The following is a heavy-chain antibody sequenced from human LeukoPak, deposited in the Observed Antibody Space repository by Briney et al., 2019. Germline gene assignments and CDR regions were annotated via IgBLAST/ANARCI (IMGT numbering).Heavy chain of an antibody. CDR1: GFTFSSYS. V-gene: IGHV3-21*01. J-gene: IGHJ3*02. D-gene: IGHD5-12*01. Sequence: GGSLRLSCAASGFTFSSYSMNWVRQAPGKGLEWVSSISSSSSYIYYADSVKGRFTISRDNAKNSLYLQMNSLRAEDTAVYYCARDYQWLRSWDAFDIWGQGTMVTVSS. CDR3: ARDYQWLRSWDAFDI. CDR2: ISSSSSYI.